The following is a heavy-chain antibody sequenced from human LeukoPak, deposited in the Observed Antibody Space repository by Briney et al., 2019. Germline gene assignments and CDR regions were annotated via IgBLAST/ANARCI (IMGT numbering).Heavy chain of an antibody. Sequence: PSETLSLTCTVSGGSIIGYWWSWTRQPPGKGLEWIGNIRYNGNTYSNPSLKSRVTISVDTSKNQFSLQLNSVTPEDTAVYYCARVKWELRRFDPWGQGTLVTVSS. J-gene: IGHJ5*02. CDR3: ARVKWELRRFDP. CDR2: IRYNGNT. CDR1: GGSIIGYW. V-gene: IGHV4-59*12. D-gene: IGHD1-26*01.